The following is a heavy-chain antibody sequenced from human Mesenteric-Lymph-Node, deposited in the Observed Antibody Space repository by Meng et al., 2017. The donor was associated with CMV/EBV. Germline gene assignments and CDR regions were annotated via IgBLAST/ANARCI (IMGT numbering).Heavy chain of an antibody. V-gene: IGHV3-20*04. CDR2: INWNGGST. CDR3: ARLLRFLEWSPIDY. Sequence: GGSLRLSCAASGFTFDAYGMSWVRQAPGKGLEWVSGINWNGGSTGYADSVKGRFTISRDNAKNTLYLQMNSLRAEDTALYYCARLLRFLEWSPIDYWGQGTLVTVSS. CDR1: GFTFDAYG. J-gene: IGHJ4*02. D-gene: IGHD3-3*01.